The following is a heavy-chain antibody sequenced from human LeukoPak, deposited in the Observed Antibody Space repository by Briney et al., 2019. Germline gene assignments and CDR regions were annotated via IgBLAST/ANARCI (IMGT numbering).Heavy chain of an antibody. CDR3: ARGRGYSYGSWFDP. J-gene: IGHJ5*02. CDR2: IYYTGST. Sequence: PSETLSLTCTVSGGSISSFYWSWIRQPPGKGLEWIGYIYYTGSTNYNSSLKSRVTISVDTSKNQFSLKLSSVTAADTAVYYCARGRGYSYGSWFDPWGQGTLVTVSS. CDR1: GGSISSFY. D-gene: IGHD5-18*01. V-gene: IGHV4-59*12.